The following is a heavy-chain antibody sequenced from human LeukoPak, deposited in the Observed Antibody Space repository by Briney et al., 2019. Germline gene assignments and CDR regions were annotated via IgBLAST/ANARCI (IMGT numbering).Heavy chain of an antibody. CDR1: GFSLSTGALG. D-gene: IGHD1-14*01. V-gene: IGHV2-5*01. Sequence: SGPTLVNPTQTLTLTCTFCGFSLSTGALGVAWIRQPPGKALEWLAVLNWNDDRRFNPSLRSRLTITKDTSKNQVVLTMPNMYPADTATCYCARAHNRCFDYSGQGSLVTVSS. CDR2: LNWNDDR. CDR3: ARAHNRCFDY. J-gene: IGHJ4*02.